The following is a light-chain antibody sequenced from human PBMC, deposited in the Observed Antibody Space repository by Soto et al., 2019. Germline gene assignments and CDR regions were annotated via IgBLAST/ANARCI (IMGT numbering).Light chain of an antibody. Sequence: EIVLTQSPAALSLSKEERATLSCRASQSVSSYLAWYQRKPGQAPRLLMFGASSRATGIPDRFSGSGSGTDFTLTISRLEPEDFAVYYCQQYGTSLITFGQGTRLEIK. CDR1: QSVSSY. J-gene: IGKJ5*01. CDR2: GAS. CDR3: QQYGTSLIT. V-gene: IGKV3-20*01.